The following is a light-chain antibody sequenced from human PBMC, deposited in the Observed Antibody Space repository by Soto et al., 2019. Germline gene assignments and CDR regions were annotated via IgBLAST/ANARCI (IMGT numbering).Light chain of an antibody. V-gene: IGLV1-40*01. Sequence: QSVLTQPPSVSGAPGQSITISCAGSSSNIGAGYDVQWFQQVPGRAPKLLIYGNGNRPSGVPDRFSGSNSGASASLAITGLRAEDEADYYCQSFDITLSGEVFGGGTKVTVL. CDR1: SSNIGAGYD. J-gene: IGLJ2*01. CDR2: GNG. CDR3: QSFDITLSGEV.